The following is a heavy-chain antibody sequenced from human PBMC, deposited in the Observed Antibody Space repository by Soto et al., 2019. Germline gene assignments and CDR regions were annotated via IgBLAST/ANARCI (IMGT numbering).Heavy chain of an antibody. J-gene: IGHJ2*01. CDR2: IYYSGST. V-gene: IGHV4-30-4*01. CDR1: GGSISSGDYY. CDR3: ARAVRGEYYGSGSYFDL. Sequence: QVQLQESGPGLVMPSQTLSLTCTVSGGSISSGDYYWSWIRQPPGKGLEWIGYIYYSGSTYYNPSLKSRVTISVDTSKNQFSLKLSSVTAADTAVYYCARAVRGEYYGSGSYFDLWGRGTLVTVSS. D-gene: IGHD3-10*01.